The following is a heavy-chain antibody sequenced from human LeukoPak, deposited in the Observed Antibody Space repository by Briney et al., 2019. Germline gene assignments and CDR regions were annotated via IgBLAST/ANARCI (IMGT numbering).Heavy chain of an antibody. CDR2: IYYSGSA. CDR3: ARVNYDSATKEDY. V-gene: IGHV4-31*03. Sequence: KASETLSLTCTVSGGSISSGGYYWSWIRQHPGKGLEWIGYIYYSGSAYCNPSLKSRVTISVDTSENQFSLKLSSVTAADTAVYYCARVNYDSATKEDYWGQGTLVTVSS. J-gene: IGHJ4*02. CDR1: GGSISSGGYY. D-gene: IGHD3-10*01.